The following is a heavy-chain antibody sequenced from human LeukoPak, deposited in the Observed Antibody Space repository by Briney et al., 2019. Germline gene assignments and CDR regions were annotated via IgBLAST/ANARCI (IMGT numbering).Heavy chain of an antibody. CDR2: IGTSAGST. CDR1: GFTFSNFA. J-gene: IGHJ5*01. V-gene: IGHV3-23*01. CDR3: AKAGFSFPFDS. D-gene: IGHD6-25*01. Sequence: GGSLRLPCAASGFTFSNFAMSWVRQAPGKGLEWVSTIGTSAGSTHYADSVKGRFTISRDNSKNTLYLQMNSLRAEDTAVYYCAKAGFSFPFDSWGQGTLVTVSS.